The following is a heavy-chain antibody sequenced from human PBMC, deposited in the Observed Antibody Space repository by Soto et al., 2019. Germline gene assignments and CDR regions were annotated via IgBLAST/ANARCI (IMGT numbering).Heavy chain of an antibody. CDR3: ARDRVGWKGGYYYGMDV. CDR2: ISYDGSNK. Sequence: QVQLVESGGGVVQPGRSLRLSCAASGFTFSSYAMHWVRQAPGKGLEWVAVISYDGSNKYYADSVKGRFTISRDNSKNTLYLQMNSLRAEDTAVYYCARDRVGWKGGYYYGMDVW. J-gene: IGHJ6*01. CDR1: GFTFSSYA. V-gene: IGHV3-30-3*01. D-gene: IGHD6-19*01.